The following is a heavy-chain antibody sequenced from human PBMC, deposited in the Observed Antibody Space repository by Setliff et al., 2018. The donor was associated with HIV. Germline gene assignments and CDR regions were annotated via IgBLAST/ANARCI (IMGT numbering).Heavy chain of an antibody. CDR3: ARDLHCRSGLFDYYLYV. CDR1: GYTVTDYY. CDR2: INPNSGGT. Sequence: ASVKVSCKASGYTVTDYYIFWLRQAPGQGLAGMGWINPNSGGTKYAEKFQGRVTMTRDTSISTAYMELDRLRSDDTAMYYCARDLHCRSGLFDYYLYVWGKGTTVTVSS. D-gene: IGHD2-2*01. V-gene: IGHV1-2*02. J-gene: IGHJ6*03.